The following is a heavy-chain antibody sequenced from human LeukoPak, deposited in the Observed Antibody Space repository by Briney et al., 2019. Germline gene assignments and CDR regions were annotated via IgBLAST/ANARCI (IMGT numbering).Heavy chain of an antibody. Sequence: GGSLRLSCTASGFTFSSYTMNWVRQAPGKGLEWVSFITSSGGTIYYADSVKGRFTISRDNAKNSLYLQMDNLRAEDTAVYYCARDRGYTRTNSGGYPVFDLWGQGTLVTVSS. CDR1: GFTFSSYT. CDR3: ARDRGYTRTNSGGYPVFDL. V-gene: IGHV3-48*04. D-gene: IGHD2-15*01. J-gene: IGHJ4*02. CDR2: ITSSGGTI.